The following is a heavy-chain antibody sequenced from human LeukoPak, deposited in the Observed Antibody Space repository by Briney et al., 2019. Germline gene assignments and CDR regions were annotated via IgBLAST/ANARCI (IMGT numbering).Heavy chain of an antibody. CDR1: GFTFSSYA. D-gene: IGHD5-12*01. CDR3: ARSPDIVATGGAFDI. V-gene: IGHV3-30-3*01. Sequence: GGSLRLSCAASGFTFSSYAMHWVRQAPGKGLEWVAVISYDGSNKYYADSVKGRFTISRDNSKNTLYLQMNSLRAEDTAVYYCARSPDIVATGGAFDIWGQGTMVTVSS. J-gene: IGHJ3*02. CDR2: ISYDGSNK.